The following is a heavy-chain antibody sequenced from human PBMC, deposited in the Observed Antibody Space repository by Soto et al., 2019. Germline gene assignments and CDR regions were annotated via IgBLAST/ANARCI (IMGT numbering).Heavy chain of an antibody. CDR1: GYNFTSYW. CDR3: ARIFRFEQYYFDY. V-gene: IGHV5-51*01. D-gene: IGHD3-9*01. CDR2: IYPGDSDT. Sequence: GQSLKISCKGSGYNFTSYWIGWVRQMPGKGLEWMGIIYPGDSDTRYSPSFQGQVTTSVDKSISTAYLQWSSLKASDTAMYYCARIFRFEQYYFDYRGQGTLVT. J-gene: IGHJ4*02.